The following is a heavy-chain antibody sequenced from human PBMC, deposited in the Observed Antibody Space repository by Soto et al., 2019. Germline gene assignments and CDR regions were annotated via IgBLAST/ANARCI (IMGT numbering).Heavy chain of an antibody. V-gene: IGHV5-51*01. Sequence: DSLQSSGKRPGYSCTSYWSGWVRQIHGKGLEWMGIIYPGDSDTRYSPSFQGQVTISADKSISTAYLQWSSLKASDTAMYYCARLYCSSTSCYRADYFDYWGQGTLVTVSS. J-gene: IGHJ4*02. CDR2: IYPGDSDT. CDR1: GYSCTSYW. CDR3: ARLYCSSTSCYRADYFDY. D-gene: IGHD2-2*02.